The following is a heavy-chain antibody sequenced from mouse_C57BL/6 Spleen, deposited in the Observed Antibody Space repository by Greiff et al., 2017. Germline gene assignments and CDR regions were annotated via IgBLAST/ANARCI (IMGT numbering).Heavy chain of an antibody. J-gene: IGHJ2*01. D-gene: IGHD2-1*01. CDR3: TSNYPIFDD. V-gene: IGHV1-15*01. CDR1: GYTFTDYE. Sequence: VQLQQSGAELVRPGASVTLSCKASGYTFTDYEMHWVKQTPVHGLEWIGAIDPETGGTAYNQKFKGKAILTADKSSSTAYMALRSLTSEDSAVYYCTSNYPIFDDWGQGTTLTVSS. CDR2: IDPETGGT.